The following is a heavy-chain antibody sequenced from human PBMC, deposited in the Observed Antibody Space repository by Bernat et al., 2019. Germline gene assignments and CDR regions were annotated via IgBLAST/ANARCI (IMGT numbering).Heavy chain of an antibody. J-gene: IGHJ1*01. CDR3: ARDRGDDLEDFHH. CDR2: INAGNGDT. V-gene: IGHV1-3*01. Sequence: QVQVVQSGAEVKKPGASVKVSCKASGYIFTNHGIHWVRQAPGQGLEWMGWINAGNGDTKSSQKFQGRVTITRDTSASTAYMEPSSLRSEDTAVYYCARDRGDDLEDFHHWGQGALVTVSS. CDR1: GYIFTNHG. D-gene: IGHD3-10*01.